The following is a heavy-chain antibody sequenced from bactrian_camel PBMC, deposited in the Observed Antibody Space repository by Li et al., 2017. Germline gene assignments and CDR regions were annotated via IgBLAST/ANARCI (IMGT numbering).Heavy chain of an antibody. CDR2: ITSHPGTT. V-gene: IGHV3S25*01. CDR3: AAGGFWPPYVSHYNY. CDR1: GFTFSDYL. Sequence: QLVESGGGLVQPGGSLKLSCATSGFTFSDYLMYWVRQAPGQGLEWVSTITSHPGTTYYADSVKSRFTISQDNAKNTIYLQMNSLLPEDTAMYYCAAGGFWPPYVSHYNYWGQGTQVTVS. D-gene: IGHD2*01. J-gene: IGHJ4*01.